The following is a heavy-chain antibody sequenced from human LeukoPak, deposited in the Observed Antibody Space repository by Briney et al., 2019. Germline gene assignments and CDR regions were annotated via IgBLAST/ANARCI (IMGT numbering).Heavy chain of an antibody. CDR3: AKRYSYGYFDY. CDR1: GFTFSSYW. D-gene: IGHD5-18*01. CDR2: INTDGSST. V-gene: IGHV3-74*01. J-gene: IGHJ4*02. Sequence: GGSLRLSCAASGFTFSSYWMHWVRQAPGKGLVWVSRINTDGSSTSYADSVKGRFTISRDNAKNTLYLQMNSLRAEDTAVYYCAKRYSYGYFDYWGQGTLVTVSS.